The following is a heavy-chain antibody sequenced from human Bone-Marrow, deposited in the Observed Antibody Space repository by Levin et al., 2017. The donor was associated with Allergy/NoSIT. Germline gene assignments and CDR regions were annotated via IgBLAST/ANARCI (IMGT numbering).Heavy chain of an antibody. D-gene: IGHD3-22*01. J-gene: IGHJ3*02. Sequence: PGESLKISCKGSGYSFSTYWIGWVRQLPGKGLEWMGNIYPGDSATRYSPSFQGQVTMSADKSITTAYLQWSSLRASDTAMYFCAVYYYDSRQNSGGAFDIWGQGTLVTVSS. CDR3: AVYYYDSRQNSGGAFDI. CDR2: IYPGDSAT. CDR1: GYSFSTYW. V-gene: IGHV5-51*01.